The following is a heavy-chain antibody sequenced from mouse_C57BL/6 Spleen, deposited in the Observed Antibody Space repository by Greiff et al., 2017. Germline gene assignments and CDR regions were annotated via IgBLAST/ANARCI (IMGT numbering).Heavy chain of an antibody. J-gene: IGHJ4*01. CDR1: GYAFSSSW. CDR2: IYPGDGDT. Sequence: VQLQQSGPELVKPGASVKISCKASGYAFSSSWMNWVKQRPGKGLEWIGRIYPGDGDTNYNGKFKGKATLTADKSSSTAYMQLSSLTSEDSAVYFCASFYYYGSSYDAMDYWGQGASVTVSS. CDR3: ASFYYYGSSYDAMDY. D-gene: IGHD1-1*01. V-gene: IGHV1-82*01.